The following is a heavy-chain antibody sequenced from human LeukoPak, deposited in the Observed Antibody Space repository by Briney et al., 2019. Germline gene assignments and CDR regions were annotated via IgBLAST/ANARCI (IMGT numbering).Heavy chain of an antibody. D-gene: IGHD2-15*01. Sequence: GGSLRLSCAASGFTFGNAWMSWVRQAPGKGPEWVGRIKSKADGGTTDYTAPVKGRFTISRDDSKNTLYLQLNSLKTEDTAMYYCTTYDPGYCTGGSCYYYGMDVWGQGTTVTVSS. J-gene: IGHJ6*02. CDR3: TTYDPGYCTGGSCYYYGMDV. V-gene: IGHV3-15*07. CDR1: GFTFGNAW. CDR2: IKSKADGGTT.